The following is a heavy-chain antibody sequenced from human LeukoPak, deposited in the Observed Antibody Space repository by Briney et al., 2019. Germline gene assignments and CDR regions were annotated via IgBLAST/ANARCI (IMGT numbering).Heavy chain of an antibody. V-gene: IGHV1-2*02. CDR2: INPDSEGT. CDR3: ATDGAGKTVTHLIDY. Sequence: AAVKDSCKACGYSFTGYYMHGVGQAPGQEREWMGWINPDSEGTHYAQKFQGSDIMTKDTSIRTGYMELSSLRSDDTAVYYCATDGAGKTVTHLIDYWGQGTLVTVYS. J-gene: IGHJ4*02. D-gene: IGHD4-17*01. CDR1: GYSFTGYY.